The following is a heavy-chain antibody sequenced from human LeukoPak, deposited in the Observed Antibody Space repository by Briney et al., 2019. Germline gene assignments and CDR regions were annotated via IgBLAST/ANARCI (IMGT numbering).Heavy chain of an antibody. Sequence: SETLSLTCTVSGGSISSGGYYWSWIRQPPGKGLEWIGYIYHSGSTYYNPSLKSRVTISVDRSKNQFSLKLSSVTAADTAVYYCARDRRSGSQRVFDYWGQGTLVTVSS. V-gene: IGHV4-30-2*01. D-gene: IGHD1-26*01. CDR2: IYHSGST. CDR1: GGSISSGGYY. J-gene: IGHJ4*02. CDR3: ARDRRSGSQRVFDY.